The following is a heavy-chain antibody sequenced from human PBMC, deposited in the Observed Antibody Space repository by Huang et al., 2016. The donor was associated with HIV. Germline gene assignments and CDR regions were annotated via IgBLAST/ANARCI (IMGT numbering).Heavy chain of an antibody. Sequence: QVQLVQSGAEVKRPGASVKVSCKASGYSFTGHFIHWVRQAPEQGLEGMGRIDPTSGAINWAYRCQGRVSMTRDKSIGTAYMELSGLRSDDTAVFFCAREAWASGVAHYFDYWGPGTLVTVSS. CDR3: AREAWASGVAHYFDY. J-gene: IGHJ4*02. CDR1: GYSFTGHF. V-gene: IGHV1-2*06. CDR2: IDPTSGAI. D-gene: IGHD3-10*01.